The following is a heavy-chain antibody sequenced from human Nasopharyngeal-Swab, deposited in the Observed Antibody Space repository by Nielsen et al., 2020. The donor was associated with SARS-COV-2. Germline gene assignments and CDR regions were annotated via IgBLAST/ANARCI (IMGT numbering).Heavy chain of an antibody. CDR1: GFTFSNYW. CDR2: IKHDGSGT. V-gene: IGHV3-74*03. CDR3: TRDFGMATFDS. J-gene: IGHJ4*02. Sequence: GGSLRLSCVASGFTFSNYWMYWVRQAPEKGLVWVSRIKHDGSGTKYADSVKGRFTISRDNAKNTLYLHMNSLTAEDTAVYYCTRDFGMATFDSWGQGTLVTVSS. D-gene: IGHD3-16*01.